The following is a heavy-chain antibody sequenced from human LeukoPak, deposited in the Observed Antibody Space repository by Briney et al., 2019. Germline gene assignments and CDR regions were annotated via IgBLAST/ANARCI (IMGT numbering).Heavy chain of an antibody. CDR1: GYTFTSYD. CDR3: ARGVDTVTNFDY. J-gene: IGHJ4*02. D-gene: IGHD5-18*01. V-gene: IGHV1-8*01. CDR2: MNPNSGNT. Sequence: ASVKVSCKASGYTFTSYDINSVRHATGQGLEWMGWMNPNSGNTGYAQKFQGRVTMTRNTSISTAYMELSSLRSEDTAVYYCARGVDTVTNFDYWGQGTLVTVSS.